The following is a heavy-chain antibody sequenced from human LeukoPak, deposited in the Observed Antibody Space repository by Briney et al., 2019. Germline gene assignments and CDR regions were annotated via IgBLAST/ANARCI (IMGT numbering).Heavy chain of an antibody. Sequence: GGSLRLSCAASGFTFTNYAIHWVRQAPGKGLEWVAIISYDGSDKYYADSVKGRFTISRDNSRNTLYLHMNSLRREDTALYYCARDFSRLQSVGYFDLWGRGTLVTVSS. J-gene: IGHJ2*01. CDR3: ARDFSRLQSVGYFDL. CDR1: GFTFTNYA. V-gene: IGHV3-30*04. D-gene: IGHD4-11*01. CDR2: ISYDGSDK.